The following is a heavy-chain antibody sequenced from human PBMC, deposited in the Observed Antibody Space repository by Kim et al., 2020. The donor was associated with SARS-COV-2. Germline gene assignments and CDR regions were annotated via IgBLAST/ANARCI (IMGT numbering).Heavy chain of an antibody. D-gene: IGHD3-3*01. J-gene: IGHJ4*02. V-gene: IGHV4-39*01. CDR3: ARHFRGTSIRFLGLFLVDY. CDR2: VYYTGNT. CDR1: GGSISSSGYY. Sequence: SETLSLTCTVSGGSISSSGYYWDWIRQPPGKGLEWIGSVYYTGNTYYNPSLKRRVTISVDTSKNQFSLKLSSVTAADTAVYSCARHFRGTSIRFLGLFLVDYWGQGILVTVSS.